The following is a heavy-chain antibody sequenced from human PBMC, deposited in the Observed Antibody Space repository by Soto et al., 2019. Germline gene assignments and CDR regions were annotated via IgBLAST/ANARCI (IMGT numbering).Heavy chain of an antibody. D-gene: IGHD4-4*01. CDR3: ASDEAMTTVPFGWFDP. V-gene: IGHV1-18*01. J-gene: IGHJ5*02. Sequence: QVQLVQSGAEVKKPGASVKVSCKASGYTFTSYGISWVRQAPGQGLEWMGWVSAYNGNTNYAQKLHGRVTMTTDPPTSTGDMELRSHGSDETAGYYCASDEAMTTVPFGWFDPWGQGTLVTVSS. CDR1: GYTFTSYG. CDR2: VSAYNGNT.